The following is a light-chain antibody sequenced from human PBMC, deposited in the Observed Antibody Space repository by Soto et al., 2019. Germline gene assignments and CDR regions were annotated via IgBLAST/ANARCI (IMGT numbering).Light chain of an antibody. CDR1: KLGHKY. J-gene: IGLJ7*01. CDR3: QAWDSSTAV. CDR2: QDN. Sequence: SYELTQPPSVSVSPGQTASITCSGDKLGHKYACWYQQKPGQSPVLVIYQDNKRPSGIPERFSGSNSGNTATLTISGTRAMDEADYYCQAWDSSTAVFGGGTQLTVL. V-gene: IGLV3-1*01.